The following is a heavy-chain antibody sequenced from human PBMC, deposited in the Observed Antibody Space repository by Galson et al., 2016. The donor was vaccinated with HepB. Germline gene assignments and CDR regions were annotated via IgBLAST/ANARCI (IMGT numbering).Heavy chain of an antibody. CDR1: GFTFSKYG. Sequence: SLRLSCAASGFTFSKYGMHWVRQAPGKGLEWVAGIWYDGSSKNYADSVKGRFIIFRDNSRSTLYLEMNSLRAEDTAVYYCARDAQQLLRGYYYGMDVWGQGTTVTVSS. J-gene: IGHJ6*01. CDR2: IWYDGSSK. V-gene: IGHV3-33*01. CDR3: ARDAQQLLRGYYYGMDV. D-gene: IGHD1-1*01.